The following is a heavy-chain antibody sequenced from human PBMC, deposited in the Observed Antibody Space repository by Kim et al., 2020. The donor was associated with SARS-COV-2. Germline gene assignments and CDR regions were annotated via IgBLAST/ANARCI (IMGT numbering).Heavy chain of an antibody. Sequence: SETLSLTCTVSGGSISSGGYYWSWIRQHPGKGLEWIGYIYYSGSTYYNPSLKSRVTISVDTSKNQFSLKLSSVTAADTAVYYCARALVSWGVIIRHFDYWGREPWSPSPQ. V-gene: IGHV4-31*03. CDR1: GGSISSGGYY. D-gene: IGHD3-10*01. J-gene: IGHJ4*02. CDR3: ARALVSWGVIIRHFDY. CDR2: IYYSGST.